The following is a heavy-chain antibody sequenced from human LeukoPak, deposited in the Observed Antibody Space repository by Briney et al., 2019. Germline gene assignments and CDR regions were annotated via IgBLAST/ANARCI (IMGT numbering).Heavy chain of an antibody. CDR1: GFTFTIYW. Sequence: EGSLRLSCAASGFTFTIYWMSWVRQAPGKGLEWVANIKEDGSVKYYVDSVKGRFTISRDNAKKSLSLQMNSLRAEDTAVYYCARYYDILTGHYGMDVWGQGTTVTVSS. V-gene: IGHV3-7*01. D-gene: IGHD3-9*01. J-gene: IGHJ6*02. CDR2: IKEDGSVK. CDR3: ARYYDILTGHYGMDV.